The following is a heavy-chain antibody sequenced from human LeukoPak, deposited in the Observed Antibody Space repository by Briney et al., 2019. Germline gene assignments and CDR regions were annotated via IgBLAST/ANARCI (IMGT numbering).Heavy chain of an antibody. Sequence: SETLCLTCAVYGGSFSGYYWGWIRQPPGKGLEWIGSIYYSGSTYYNPSLKSRVTISVDTSKNQFSLKLSSVTAADTAVYYCARVKVAMATIGVDYWGQGTLVTVSS. CDR1: GGSFSGYY. CDR2: IYYSGST. CDR3: ARVKVAMATIGVDY. V-gene: IGHV4-34*01. J-gene: IGHJ4*02. D-gene: IGHD5-24*01.